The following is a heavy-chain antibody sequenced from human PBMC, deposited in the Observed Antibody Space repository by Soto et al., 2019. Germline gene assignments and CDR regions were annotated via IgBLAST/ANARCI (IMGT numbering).Heavy chain of an antibody. CDR3: ARDREKFSKGWFDP. CDR1: GGSIGSYY. CDR2: IYYSGST. Sequence: SETLSLTCTVSGGSIGSYYWSWIRQPPGKGLEWIGYIYYSGSTNYNPSLKSRVTISVDTSKNQFSLKLSSVTAADTAVYYCARDREKFSKGWFDPWGQGTLVTVS. D-gene: IGHD1-26*01. V-gene: IGHV4-59*01. J-gene: IGHJ5*02.